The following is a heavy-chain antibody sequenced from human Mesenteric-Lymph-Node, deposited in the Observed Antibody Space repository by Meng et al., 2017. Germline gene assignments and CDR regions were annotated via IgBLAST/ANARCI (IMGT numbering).Heavy chain of an antibody. CDR3: ARLWFGERPPDY. Sequence: LQLQESGPGLVKPSETLSLPCTASGGSISSSTYYWGWIRRPPGKGLEWIGCIYYSGRTYYNPSLKSRVTMSVDTSKNQFSLKLSSVTAADTAVYYCARLWFGERPPDYWGQGTLVTVSS. J-gene: IGHJ4*02. V-gene: IGHV4-39*01. D-gene: IGHD3-10*01. CDR2: IYYSGRT. CDR1: GGSISSSTYY.